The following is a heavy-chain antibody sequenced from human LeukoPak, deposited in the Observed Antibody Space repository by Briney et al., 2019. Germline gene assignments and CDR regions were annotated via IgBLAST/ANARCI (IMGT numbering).Heavy chain of an antibody. V-gene: IGHV4-34*01. CDR1: GGSFSGYY. Sequence: SETLSLTCAVYGGSFSGYYWSWIRQPPGKGLEWIGEINHSGSTNYNPSLKSRVTISVDTSKNQFSLKLSSVTAADTAVYYCARGFTYQGWFDPWGQGTLVTVSS. CDR2: INHSGST. CDR3: ARGFTYQGWFDP. J-gene: IGHJ5*02.